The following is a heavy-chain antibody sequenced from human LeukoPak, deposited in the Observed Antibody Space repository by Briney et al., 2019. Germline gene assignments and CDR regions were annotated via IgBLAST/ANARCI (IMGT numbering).Heavy chain of an antibody. V-gene: IGHV4-38-2*02. CDR3: ARVGVTTVSPSDY. D-gene: IGHD4-17*01. CDR2: IYHSGST. CDR1: GGSISSYY. Sequence: PSETLSLTCTVSGGSISSYYWGWIRQPPGKGLEWIGSIYHSGSTYYNPSLKSRVTISVDTSKNQFSLKLSSVTAADTAVYYCARVGVTTVSPSDYWGQGTLVTVSS. J-gene: IGHJ4*02.